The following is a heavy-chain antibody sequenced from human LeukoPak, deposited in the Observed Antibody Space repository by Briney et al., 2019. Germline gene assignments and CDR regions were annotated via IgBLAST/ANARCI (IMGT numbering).Heavy chain of an antibody. Sequence: PGGSLRLSCAASGFTFSSYAMSWVRQAPGKGLEWVSAISGSGGSTYYADSVKGRFTISRDNSKNMLYLQMNSLRAEDTAVYYCAKDGGVSTVTPGDYWGQGTLVTVSS. V-gene: IGHV3-23*01. J-gene: IGHJ4*02. CDR2: ISGSGGST. CDR3: AKDGGVSTVTPGDY. D-gene: IGHD4-11*01. CDR1: GFTFSSYA.